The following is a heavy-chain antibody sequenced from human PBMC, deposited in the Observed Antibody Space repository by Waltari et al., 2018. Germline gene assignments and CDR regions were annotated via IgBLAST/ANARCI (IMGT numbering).Heavy chain of an antibody. V-gene: IGHV4-38-2*02. D-gene: IGHD3-10*01. J-gene: IGHJ4*02. CDR3: ARRVPGNFDI. Sequence: QVQLQESGPGLVKPSETLSLTCTVSGYSFSSGYFWGWIRHPPGKGLEYIGSISAGSGSTYYNPSLKSRVTISRETSKNQFSLRLTSVTAADTAIYYCARRVPGNFDIWGQGVLVTVSS. CDR1: GYSFSSGYF. CDR2: ISAGSGST.